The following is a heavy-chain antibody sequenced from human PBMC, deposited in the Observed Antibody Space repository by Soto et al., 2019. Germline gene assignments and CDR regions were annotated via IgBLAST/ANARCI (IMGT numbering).Heavy chain of an antibody. J-gene: IGHJ3*02. Sequence: GGSLRLSCAASGFTFSSYWMHWVRQAPGKGLVWVSRINSDGGSTSYADSVKGRFTISRDNAKNTLYLQMNSLRAEDTAVYYCARVPKYYYASSGSLDAFDIWGQGTMVTVSS. V-gene: IGHV3-74*01. D-gene: IGHD3-22*01. CDR1: GFTFSSYW. CDR2: INSDGGST. CDR3: ARVPKYYYASSGSLDAFDI.